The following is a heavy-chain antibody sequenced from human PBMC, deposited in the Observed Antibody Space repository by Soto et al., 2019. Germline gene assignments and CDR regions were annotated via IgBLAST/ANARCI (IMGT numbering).Heavy chain of an antibody. Sequence: PSETLSLTCTVSGGSISSYYWSWLRQPPGKGLEWIGYIYYSGSTNYNPSLKSRVTISVDTSKNQFSLKLSSVTAADTAVYYRARGSRERWFDPWGQGTLVTVSS. D-gene: IGHD1-1*01. V-gene: IGHV4-59*01. CDR1: GGSISSYY. J-gene: IGHJ5*02. CDR2: IYYSGST. CDR3: ARGSRERWFDP.